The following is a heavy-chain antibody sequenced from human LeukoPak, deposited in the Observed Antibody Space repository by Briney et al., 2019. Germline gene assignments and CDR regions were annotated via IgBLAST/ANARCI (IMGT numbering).Heavy chain of an antibody. CDR2: IYYSGSA. CDR3: ARETSLMGATVGSAFDI. CDR1: GGSISSYY. J-gene: IGHJ3*02. V-gene: IGHV4-59*01. Sequence: PSETLSLTSTVSGGSISSYYWSWIRQPPGKGLEWIGYIYYSGSANYNPSLKSRVTISVDTSKNQFSLKLSSVTAADTAVYYCARETSLMGATVGSAFDIWGQGTMVTVSS. D-gene: IGHD1-26*01.